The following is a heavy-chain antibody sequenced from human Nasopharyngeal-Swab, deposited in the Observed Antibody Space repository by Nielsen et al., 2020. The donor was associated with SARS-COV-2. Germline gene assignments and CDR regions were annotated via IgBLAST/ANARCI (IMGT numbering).Heavy chain of an antibody. D-gene: IGHD4-17*01. CDR2: INPSGGST. CDR1: GYTFTSYY. CDR3: ARFYGDDYYGMDV. V-gene: IGHV1-46*01. Sequence: ASVKVSCKASGYTFTSYYMHWVRQAPGQGLEWMGIINPSGGSTSYAQKFQGRVTITADESTSTAYMELSSLRSEDTAVYYCARFYGDDYYGMDVWGQGTTVTVSS. J-gene: IGHJ6*02.